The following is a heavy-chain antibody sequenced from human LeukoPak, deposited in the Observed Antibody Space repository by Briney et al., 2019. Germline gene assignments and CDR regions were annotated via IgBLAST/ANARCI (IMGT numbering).Heavy chain of an antibody. CDR3: ARVRPPIRLGELSLKSLDY. V-gene: IGHV1-2*02. Sequence: ASVKVSCKASGYTFTGYYMHWVRQAPGQGLEWMGWINPNSGGTNYAQKFQGRVTMTRDTPISTAYMELSRLRSDDTAVYYCARVRPPIRLGELSLKSLDYWGQGTLVTVSS. J-gene: IGHJ4*02. D-gene: IGHD3-16*02. CDR1: GYTFTGYY. CDR2: INPNSGGT.